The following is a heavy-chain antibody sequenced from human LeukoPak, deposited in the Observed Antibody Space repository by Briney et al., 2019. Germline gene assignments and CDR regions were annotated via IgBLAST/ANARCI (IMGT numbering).Heavy chain of an antibody. CDR2: ISSNGGST. CDR1: GFTFSSYA. V-gene: IGHV3-64*01. Sequence: PGGSLRLSCAASGFTFSSYAMHWVRQAPGKGLEYVSAISSNGGSTYYANSVKGRFTISRDNSKNTLYLQMGSLRAEDMAVYYCARDQGSGWYTGFDYWGQETLVTVSS. J-gene: IGHJ4*02. D-gene: IGHD6-19*01. CDR3: ARDQGSGWYTGFDY.